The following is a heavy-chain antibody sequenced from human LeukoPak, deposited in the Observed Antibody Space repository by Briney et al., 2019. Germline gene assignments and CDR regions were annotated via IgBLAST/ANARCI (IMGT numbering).Heavy chain of an antibody. CDR1: ESTFSSYG. D-gene: IGHD2-15*01. J-gene: IGHJ6*03. V-gene: IGHV3-21*01. CDR2: ISSSGTYT. CDR3: ARGVGYCSSSRCSPGYYMDV. Sequence: PGGSLRLSCAASESTFSSYGVNWVRQAPGKGLEWVSRISSSGTYTDYTDSVKGRFTISRDNAKNSLYLQMNSLRAEDTALYFCARGVGYCSSSRCSPGYYMDVWGQGTTVTVFS.